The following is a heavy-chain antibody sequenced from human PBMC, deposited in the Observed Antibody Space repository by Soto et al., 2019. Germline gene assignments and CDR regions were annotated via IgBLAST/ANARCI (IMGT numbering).Heavy chain of an antibody. Sequence: QVQLVQSGAEVKKPGSSVKVSCKASGGTFSSYAISWVRQSPGQGLEWMGGIIPIPGTAKYAQKFQGRVTITADESTSTAYMELSSRRSEDTAVYYCARSQGSSTSLEIYYYYYYGMDVGGQGTTVTVSS. J-gene: IGHJ6*02. V-gene: IGHV1-69*01. CDR2: IIPIPGTA. D-gene: IGHD2-2*01. CDR3: ARSQGSSTSLEIYYYYYYGMDV. CDR1: GGTFSSYA.